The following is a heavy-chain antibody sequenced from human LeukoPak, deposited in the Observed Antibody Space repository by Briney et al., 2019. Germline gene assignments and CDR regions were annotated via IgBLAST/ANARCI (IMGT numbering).Heavy chain of an antibody. CDR3: GRGARPPHYYYYMDV. CDR2: IIPILGTS. J-gene: IGHJ6*03. D-gene: IGHD5-12*01. Sequence: ASVKVSCKASGGTFNSYGIIWVRQAPGQGLEWMGGIIPILGTSNYAQKFQGRVTIIADKSTSTAYMELSSQRSEDTAVYYCGRGARPPHYYYYMDVWGKGTTVTVSS. V-gene: IGHV1-69*10. CDR1: GGTFNSYG.